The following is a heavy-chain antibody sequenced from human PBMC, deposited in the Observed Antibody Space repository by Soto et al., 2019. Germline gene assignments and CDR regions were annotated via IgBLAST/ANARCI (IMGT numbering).Heavy chain of an antibody. Sequence: QMQLVESGGGVVQPGRSLRLSCAASGFTFSSYGMHWVRQAPGKGLEWVAVIWYDGSNKYYADSVKGRFTISRDNSKNSLYLQMNSLRAEDTAVYYCARSYDFWSGYYPTWFDPWGQGTLVAVSS. J-gene: IGHJ5*02. CDR1: GFTFSSYG. CDR2: IWYDGSNK. V-gene: IGHV3-33*01. CDR3: ARSYDFWSGYYPTWFDP. D-gene: IGHD3-3*01.